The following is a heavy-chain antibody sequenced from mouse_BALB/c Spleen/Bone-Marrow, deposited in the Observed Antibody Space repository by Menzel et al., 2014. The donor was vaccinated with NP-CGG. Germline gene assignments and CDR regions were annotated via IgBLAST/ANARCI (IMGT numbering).Heavy chain of an antibody. CDR2: ISNGGGST. CDR1: GFTFSSYT. V-gene: IGHV5-12-2*01. CDR3: ARGGYYFDY. Sequence: LVESGGGLVQPGGSLKLSFAASGFTFSSYTMSWVRQTPEKRLEWVAYISNGGGSTYYPDTVKGRFTISRDNAKNTLYLQMSSLKSEDTAMYYCARGGYYFDYWGQGTTLTVSS. J-gene: IGHJ2*01.